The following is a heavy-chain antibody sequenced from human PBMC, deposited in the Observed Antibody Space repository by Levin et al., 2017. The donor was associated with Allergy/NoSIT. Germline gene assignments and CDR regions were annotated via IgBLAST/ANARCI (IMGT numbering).Heavy chain of an antibody. J-gene: IGHJ4*02. D-gene: IGHD2-15*01. Sequence: PGGSLRLSCAASGFTFSNYNMNWVRQAPGKGLEWLSYISSNTRTIYYASSLKGRFTVSRDNAKNSLYLQMNSLRDDDTAVYYCVREGGWWPPYYCDYWGQGAPVTVSS. CDR2: ISSNTRTI. CDR1: GFTFSNYN. V-gene: IGHV3-48*02. CDR3: VREGGWWPPYYCDY.